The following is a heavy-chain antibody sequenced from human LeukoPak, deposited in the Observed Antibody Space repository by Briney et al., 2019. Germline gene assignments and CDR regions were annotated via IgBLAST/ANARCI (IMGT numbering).Heavy chain of an antibody. D-gene: IGHD6-19*01. V-gene: IGHV3-7*01. CDR1: GFTFSRHW. CDR2: MNQDGSAI. J-gene: IGHJ4*02. CDR3: ARTVPGYPDDYFDY. Sequence: GGSLRLACAASGFTFSRHWMSWVRQTPGKGLERVAHMNQDGSAIYYVDSVKGRFTISRDNAKNSLCLQMTGLTVADTAVYYCARTVPGYPDDYFDYWGQGTLVTVSS.